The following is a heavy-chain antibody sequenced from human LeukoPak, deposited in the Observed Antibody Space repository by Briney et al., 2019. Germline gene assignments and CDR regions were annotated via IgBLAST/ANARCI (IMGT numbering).Heavy chain of an antibody. D-gene: IGHD6-13*01. CDR3: ARDHYSRNDH. CDR2: ISSSSTTI. Sequence: PGGSLRLFCAASGFTFTTYSMTWVRQAPGKGLEWVSYISSSSTTIYYAGSVKGRFTISRDNAKKSVYLQMNSLRDEDTAVYYCARDHYSRNDHWGQGTLVTVSS. CDR1: GFTFTTYS. V-gene: IGHV3-48*02. J-gene: IGHJ4*02.